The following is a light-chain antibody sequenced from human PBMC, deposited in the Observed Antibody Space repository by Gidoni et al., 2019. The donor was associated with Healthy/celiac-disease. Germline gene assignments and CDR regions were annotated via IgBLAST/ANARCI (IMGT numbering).Light chain of an antibody. Sequence: DIVMTQSPLSLHVTPGEPASTSCRSSQSLLHSNGYNYSDWYLQKPGQSPQLLIYLGSNRASGVPDRFSGSGSGTDFTLKISRVEAEDVGVYYCMQALQTPFTFGQGTRLEIK. CDR2: LGS. V-gene: IGKV2-28*01. J-gene: IGKJ5*01. CDR3: MQALQTPFT. CDR1: QSLLHSNGYNY.